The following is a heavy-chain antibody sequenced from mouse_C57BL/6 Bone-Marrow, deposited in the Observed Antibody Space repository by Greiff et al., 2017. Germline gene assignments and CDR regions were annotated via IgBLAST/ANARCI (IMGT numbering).Heavy chain of an antibody. CDR3: ASLGGYYFDY. J-gene: IGHJ2*01. Sequence: QVQLQQPGAELVKPGASVKLSCKASGYTFTSYWMHWVKQRPGQGLEWIGMIHPNSGSTNYNEKFKSKATLTVDKSSSTAYMQLSSLSSEDSAVYYCASLGGYYFDYWGQGTTLTVSS. D-gene: IGHD1-1*02. V-gene: IGHV1-64*01. CDR2: IHPNSGST. CDR1: GYTFTSYW.